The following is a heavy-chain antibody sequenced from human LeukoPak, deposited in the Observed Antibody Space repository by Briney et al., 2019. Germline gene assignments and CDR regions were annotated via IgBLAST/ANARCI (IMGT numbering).Heavy chain of an antibody. Sequence: SSETLSLTCTVSGGSISSSSYYWGWIRQPPGKGLEWIGSIYYSGSTYYNPSLKSRVTISVDTSKNQFSLKLSSVTAADTAVYYCASGSDNSGYNFYWGQGTLVTVSS. J-gene: IGHJ4*02. D-gene: IGHD3-22*01. V-gene: IGHV4-39*01. CDR3: ASGSDNSGYNFY. CDR1: GGSISSSSYY. CDR2: IYYSGST.